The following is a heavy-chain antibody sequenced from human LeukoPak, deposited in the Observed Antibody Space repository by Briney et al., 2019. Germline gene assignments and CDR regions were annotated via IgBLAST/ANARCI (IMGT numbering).Heavy chain of an antibody. D-gene: IGHD1-26*01. J-gene: IGHJ4*02. V-gene: IGHV4-31*03. CDR2: IYYSGST. CDR1: GGSISSGGYY. CDR3: ARSKWELPDYFDY. Sequence: PSETLSLTCTVSGGSISSGGYYWSWIRQHPGKGLEWIGYIYYSGSTYYNPSLKSRVTISVDTSKNQFSLKLSSVTAADTAVYYCARSKWELPDYFDYWGQGTLVTVSS.